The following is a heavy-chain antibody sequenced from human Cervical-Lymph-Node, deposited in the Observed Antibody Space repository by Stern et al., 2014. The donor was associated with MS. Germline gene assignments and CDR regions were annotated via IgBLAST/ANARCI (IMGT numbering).Heavy chain of an antibody. Sequence: VQLVESGPGLVKPSGTLSLTCAVSGGSISSSNWWSWVRQPPAKGLEWIGELYHSGSTNYNPSLRRRVTISLAKSKTQFSLKLNSVTAADTAVYYCARQSAYSSGWYCDYWGQGIQVTVSS. CDR2: LYHSGST. CDR3: ARQSAYSSGWYCDY. CDR1: GGSISSSNW. V-gene: IGHV4-4*02. J-gene: IGHJ4*02. D-gene: IGHD6-19*01.